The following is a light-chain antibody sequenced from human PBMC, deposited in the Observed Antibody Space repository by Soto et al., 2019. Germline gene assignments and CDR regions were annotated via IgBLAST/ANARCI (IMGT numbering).Light chain of an antibody. CDR3: LQHNSYPRT. Sequence: DSQMTQSPSSLSSSVGDRVTITCQASQDISNYLNWYQQKPGKAPKLMIYAASTLQSGVPSRFQRSGAGPACTRPISSLQPEDFETDYCLQHNSYPRTFRQGTKV. J-gene: IGKJ1*01. CDR1: QDISNY. CDR2: AAS. V-gene: IGKV1-17*01.